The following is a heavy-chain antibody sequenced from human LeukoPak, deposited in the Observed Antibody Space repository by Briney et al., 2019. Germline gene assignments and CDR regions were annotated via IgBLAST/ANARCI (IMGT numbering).Heavy chain of an antibody. CDR2: ISSSGRTK. V-gene: IGHV3-48*03. CDR3: AAASGDHLPGY. J-gene: IGHJ4*02. CDR1: GITFSSYE. Sequence: GGSLRLSCAASGITFSSYEMNWVRQAPGKGLEWVSYISSSGRTKYYADSVKGRFTISRDNVKNSLYLQMNSLRAEDTAVYYCAAASGDHLPGYWGQGTLVTVSS. D-gene: IGHD2-21*01.